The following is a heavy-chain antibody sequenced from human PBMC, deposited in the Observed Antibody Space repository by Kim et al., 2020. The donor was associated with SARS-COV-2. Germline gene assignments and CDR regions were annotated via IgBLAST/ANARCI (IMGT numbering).Heavy chain of an antibody. D-gene: IGHD2-2*01. CDR3: AIEVRVVPAATRSY. Sequence: SETLSLTCTVSGGSISSSSYYWGWIRQPPGKGLEWIGSIYYSGSTYYNPSLKSRVTISVDTSKNQFSLKLSSVTAADTAVYYCAIEVRVVPAATRSYWGQGTLVTVSS. V-gene: IGHV4-39*01. J-gene: IGHJ4*02. CDR2: IYYSGST. CDR1: GGSISSSSYY.